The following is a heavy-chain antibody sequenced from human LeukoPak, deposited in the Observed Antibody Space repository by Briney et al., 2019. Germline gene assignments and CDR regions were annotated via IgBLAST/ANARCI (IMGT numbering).Heavy chain of an antibody. J-gene: IGHJ4*02. CDR3: AKGGLYLYYFDY. V-gene: IGHV3-23*01. D-gene: IGHD2-8*01. Sequence: GGSLRLSCAASGFTFSSHAMSWVRQAPGKGLEWVSAISGSGGSTYYADSVKGRFTISRDNSKNTLYLQMNSPRAEDTAVYYCAKGGLYLYYFDYWGQGTLVTVSS. CDR2: ISGSGGST. CDR1: GFTFSSHA.